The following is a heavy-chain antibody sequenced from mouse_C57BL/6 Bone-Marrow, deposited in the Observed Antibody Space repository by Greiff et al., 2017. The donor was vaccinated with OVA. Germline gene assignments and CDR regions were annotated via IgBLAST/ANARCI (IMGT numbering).Heavy chain of an antibody. CDR3: ARDHYGNYVDY. CDR1: GFTFSSYA. Sequence: EVHLVESGGGLVKPGGSLKLSCAASGFTFSSYAMSWVRQTPEKRLEWVATLSDGGSYTYYPDNVKGRFTISRDNAKNNLYLQMSHLKSEDTAMYYCARDHYGNYVDYWGQGTTLTVSS. CDR2: LSDGGSYT. J-gene: IGHJ2*01. V-gene: IGHV5-4*01. D-gene: IGHD2-1*01.